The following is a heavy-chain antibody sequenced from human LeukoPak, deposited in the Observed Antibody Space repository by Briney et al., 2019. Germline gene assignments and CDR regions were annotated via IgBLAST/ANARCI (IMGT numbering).Heavy chain of an antibody. J-gene: IGHJ4*02. V-gene: IGHV3-74*01. CDR3: VRDFRSADY. Sequence: GGSLRLSCAASGFTFSNYCMHWVRHIPGKGLVWVSRICPDGTVTNYADSVKGRFTISRDNAKNMVFLQMNSLRADDTAVYYCVRDFRSADYWGQGILVTVSS. CDR2: ICPDGTVT. CDR1: GFTFSNYC.